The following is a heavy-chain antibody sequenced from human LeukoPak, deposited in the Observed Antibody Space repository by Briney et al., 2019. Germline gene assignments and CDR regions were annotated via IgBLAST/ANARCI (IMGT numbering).Heavy chain of an antibody. V-gene: IGHV3-21*01. CDR1: GFTFSSYS. CDR3: AREGVVVPAAPLDY. D-gene: IGHD2-2*01. Sequence: GGSRRLSCAASGFTFSSYSMNWVRQAPGKGLDWVSSISSSSSYIYYADSVKGRFTISRDNAKNSLNLQMNSLRAEDTAVYYCAREGVVVPAAPLDYWGQGTLVTVSS. J-gene: IGHJ4*02. CDR2: ISSSSSYI.